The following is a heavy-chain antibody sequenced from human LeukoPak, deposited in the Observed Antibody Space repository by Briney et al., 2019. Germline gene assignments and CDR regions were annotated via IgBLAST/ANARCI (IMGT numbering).Heavy chain of an antibody. CDR2: ISPNSGGT. CDR1: GYIFSAYH. V-gene: IGHV1-2*02. Sequence: PGASVKVSCKSSGYIFSAYHMHWVRQAPGQGLEWMGWISPNSGGTRYAQKFQGRVTMTRDTSTSTAYMEISRLRSDDTAVYYCARGAGYSGYDLDYWGLGTLVTVSS. CDR3: ARGAGYSGYDLDY. J-gene: IGHJ4*02. D-gene: IGHD5-12*01.